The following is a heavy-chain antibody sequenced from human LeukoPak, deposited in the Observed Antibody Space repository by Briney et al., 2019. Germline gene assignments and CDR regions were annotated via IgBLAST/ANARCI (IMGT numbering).Heavy chain of an antibody. CDR2: ISSSGSTI. D-gene: IGHD5-18*01. CDR1: GFTFSDYY. V-gene: IGHV3-11*04. J-gene: IGHJ4*02. CDR3: AREVEYSYAGLDY. Sequence: GGSLRLSCAASGFTFSDYYMSWIRQAPGKGLEWVSYISSSGSTIYYADSVKGRLTISRDNAKNSLYLQMNSLRAEDTAVYYCAREVEYSYAGLDYWGQGTLVTVSS.